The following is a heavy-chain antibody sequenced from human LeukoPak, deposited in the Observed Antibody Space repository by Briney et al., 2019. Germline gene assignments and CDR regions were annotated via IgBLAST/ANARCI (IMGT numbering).Heavy chain of an antibody. Sequence: PSETLSLTCTVPGGSISSGSYYWSWIRQPAGEGLEWIGRIYTGGSTNYNPSLKTRATTSVDTPTNQFSLKLSSVTAADTAVYYCAREGTYYYDSSGYWASGYYGMDVWGQGTTVTVSS. CDR1: GGSISSGSYY. V-gene: IGHV4-61*02. D-gene: IGHD3-22*01. J-gene: IGHJ6*02. CDR2: IYTGGST. CDR3: AREGTYYYDSSGYWASGYYGMDV.